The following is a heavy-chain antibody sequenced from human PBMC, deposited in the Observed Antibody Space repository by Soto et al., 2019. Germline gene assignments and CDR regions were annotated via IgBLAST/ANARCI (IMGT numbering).Heavy chain of an antibody. V-gene: IGHV3-33*01. D-gene: IGHD2-2*01. Sequence: GSLRLSFAASGFTFSSYGMHWVRQAPGKGLEWVAIIWYDGSNIYYADSVKGRFSISRDNSKNTLYLQMNSLRAEDTAVYYCARVPAANSNYYYYGMDVWGQGTTVTV. CDR1: GFTFSSYG. CDR2: IWYDGSNI. J-gene: IGHJ6*02. CDR3: ARVPAANSNYYYYGMDV.